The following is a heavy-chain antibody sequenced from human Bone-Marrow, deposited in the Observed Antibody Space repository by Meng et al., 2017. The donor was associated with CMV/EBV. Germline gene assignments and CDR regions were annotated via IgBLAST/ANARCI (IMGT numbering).Heavy chain of an antibody. CDR2: ISYDGSNK. CDR1: GFTFSSYA. CDR3: ARFRSAGYSYGYGRYFDY. V-gene: IGHV3-30*04. Sequence: EGSLRLSCAASGFTFSSYAMHWVRQAPGKGLEWVAVISYDGSNKYYADSVKGRFTISRDNSKNTLYLQMNSLRAEDTAVYYCARFRSAGYSYGYGRYFDYWAQGTLATVPS. J-gene: IGHJ4*02. D-gene: IGHD5-18*01.